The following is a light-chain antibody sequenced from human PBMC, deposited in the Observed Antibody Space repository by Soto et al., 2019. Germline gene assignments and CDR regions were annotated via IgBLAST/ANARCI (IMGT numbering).Light chain of an antibody. CDR2: AAS. V-gene: IGKV3-20*01. CDR1: QSVSSAY. J-gene: IGKJ1*01. Sequence: EIVLTQSPGTLSFSPGERATLSCRASQSVSSAYLAWYQQKPGQAPRLLIYAASSRATGIPYRFSGSGSGTDFSLTISSLEPEDSAVYYCQRCGSSRLRFGRGTTVEIK. CDR3: QRCGSSRLR.